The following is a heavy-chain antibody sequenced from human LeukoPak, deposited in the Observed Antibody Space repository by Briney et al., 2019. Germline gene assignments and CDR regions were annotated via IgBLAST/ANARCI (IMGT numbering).Heavy chain of an antibody. CDR1: GGSISSSSYY. Sequence: ASETLSLTCTVSGGSISSSSYYWGWIRQPPGKELEWIGSFSSAGSTYYNPSLKSRVTISVDTSKNQFSLKLSSVTAADTAVYYCARPRTSGWYFGAFDIWGQGTMVTVSS. J-gene: IGHJ3*02. CDR3: ARPRTSGWYFGAFDI. CDR2: FSSAGST. D-gene: IGHD6-19*01. V-gene: IGHV4-39*07.